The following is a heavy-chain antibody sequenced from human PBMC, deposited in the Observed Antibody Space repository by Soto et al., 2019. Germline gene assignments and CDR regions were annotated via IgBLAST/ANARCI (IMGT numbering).Heavy chain of an antibody. J-gene: IGHJ6*02. V-gene: IGHV4-34*01. Sequence: QVQLQQWGAGLLKPSETLSLTCAVNGGSFSGYYWNWIRQSAGKGLEWIGRVHHSGTTNYNPSLTSRLTISLDTSKHHFSLQLSSGTAADTAMYYCVRQKGCFDWSSHVTGWGGMCVSGPGPSVTVSS. CDR1: GGSFSGYY. CDR2: VHHSGTT. CDR3: VRQKGCFDWSSHVTGWGGMCV. D-gene: IGHD3-9*01.